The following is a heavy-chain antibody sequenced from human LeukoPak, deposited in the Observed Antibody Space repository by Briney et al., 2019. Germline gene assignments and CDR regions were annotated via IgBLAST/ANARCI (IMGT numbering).Heavy chain of an antibody. CDR2: IYYTGST. Sequence: PSETLSLTCTVSGGSISTIVYYWGWIRQTPGKGLEWIGSIYYTGSTYYNPSLKSRVTISVDTSKNQFSLKLSSVAAADTAVYYCARTYYDFWSGYYPFDYWGQGTLVTVSS. J-gene: IGHJ4*02. D-gene: IGHD3-3*01. CDR1: GGSISTIVYY. V-gene: IGHV4-39*07. CDR3: ARTYYDFWSGYYPFDY.